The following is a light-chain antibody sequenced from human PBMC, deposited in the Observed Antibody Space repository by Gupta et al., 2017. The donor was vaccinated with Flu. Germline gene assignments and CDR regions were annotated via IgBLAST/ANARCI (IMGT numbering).Light chain of an antibody. J-gene: IGKJ3*01. CDR3: QQRNNWPFQVT. CDR1: QSVSSY. Sequence: EIGWTQSPATLSLCPGERAALSCRASQSVSSYLAWYQQKPGQAPRLLLYDASNRATGIPARFSGSGSGTDFTLTISSRELEDFEVYYCQQRNNWPFQVTFGHGTKVDIK. CDR2: DAS. V-gene: IGKV3-11*01.